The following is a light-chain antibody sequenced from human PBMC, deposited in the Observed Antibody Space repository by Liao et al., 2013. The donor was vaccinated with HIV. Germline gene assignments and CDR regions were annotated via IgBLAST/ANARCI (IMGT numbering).Light chain of an antibody. Sequence: SYELTQPPSVSVSPGQTANVTCSGDKLGDRFVFWYQQKPGQPPVLVIYEDTKRPSGIPERFSGSNSGNTATLTISGTQPMDEADYYCQAWDMTTGWMFGGGTKLTVL. J-gene: IGLJ3*02. CDR1: KLGDRF. CDR3: QAWDMTTGWM. V-gene: IGLV3-1*01. CDR2: EDT.